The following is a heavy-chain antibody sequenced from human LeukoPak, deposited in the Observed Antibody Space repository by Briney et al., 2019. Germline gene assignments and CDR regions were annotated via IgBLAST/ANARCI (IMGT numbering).Heavy chain of an antibody. CDR3: AREYYDFWSGYYRPYYMDV. CDR2: ISSSGSTI. Sequence: GGSLRLSCAASGFTFSSYEMNWVRQAPGKGLEWVSYISSSGSTIYYADSVKGRFTISRDNAKNSLCLQMNSLRAEDTAVYYCAREYYDFWSGYYRPYYMDVWGKGTTVTVSS. D-gene: IGHD3-3*01. CDR1: GFTFSSYE. J-gene: IGHJ6*03. V-gene: IGHV3-48*03.